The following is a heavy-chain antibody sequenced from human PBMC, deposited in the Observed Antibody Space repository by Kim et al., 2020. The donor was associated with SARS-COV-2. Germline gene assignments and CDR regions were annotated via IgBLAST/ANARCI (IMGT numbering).Heavy chain of an antibody. Sequence: GGSLRLSCAASGFTFSSYGMHWVRQAPGKGLEWVAVISYDGSNKYYADSVKGRFTISRDNSKNTLYLQMNSLRAEDTAVYYCAKGKGVTMKVVVDAFDIWGQGTMVTVSS. V-gene: IGHV3-30*18. CDR3: AKGKGVTMKVVVDAFDI. J-gene: IGHJ3*02. CDR2: ISYDGSNK. CDR1: GFTFSSYG. D-gene: IGHD3-22*01.